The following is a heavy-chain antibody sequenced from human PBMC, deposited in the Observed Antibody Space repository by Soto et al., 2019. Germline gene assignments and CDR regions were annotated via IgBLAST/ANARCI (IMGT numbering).Heavy chain of an antibody. CDR2: ISAHNGNT. V-gene: IGHV1-18*01. CDR1: GYTFTSYG. CDR3: ARGRYGDY. D-gene: IGHD1-1*01. J-gene: IGHJ4*02. Sequence: QVHLVRSGAEMKKPGASVKVSCKASGYTFTSYGITWVRQAPGQGLEWMGWISAHNGNTDYAQKLQGRVIVTRDTSTSTAYMELRSLRSDDTAVYYSARGRYGDYWGQGALVTVSS.